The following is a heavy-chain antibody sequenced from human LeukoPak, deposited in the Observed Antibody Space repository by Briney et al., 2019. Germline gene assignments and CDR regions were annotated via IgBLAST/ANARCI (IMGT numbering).Heavy chain of an antibody. D-gene: IGHD6-19*01. CDR2: INPNSGGT. Sequence: AASVKVSCKASGYTFTGYYMHWVRRAPGQGLEWMGWINPNSGGTNYAQKFQGRVTMTRDTSTSTVYMELSSLRSEDTAVYYCARSVYTRIAVIEGATNWFDPWGQGTLVTVSS. V-gene: IGHV1-2*02. J-gene: IGHJ5*02. CDR3: ARSVYTRIAVIEGATNWFDP. CDR1: GYTFTGYY.